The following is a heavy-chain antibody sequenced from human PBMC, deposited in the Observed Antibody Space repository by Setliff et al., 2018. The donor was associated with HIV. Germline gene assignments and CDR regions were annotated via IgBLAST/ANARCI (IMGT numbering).Heavy chain of an antibody. CDR3: ARGGAWMNTYIDY. Sequence: ASVKVSCKASGYTFTGYYIHWVRQAPGQGLEWMGRINPNSGTTNYAQKFQGRVTMTRDTSISTAYMELSRLRSGDTAVYYCARGGAWMNTYIDYWGQGTLVTVSS. CDR1: GYTFTGYY. V-gene: IGHV1-2*06. J-gene: IGHJ4*02. D-gene: IGHD1-1*01. CDR2: INPNSGTT.